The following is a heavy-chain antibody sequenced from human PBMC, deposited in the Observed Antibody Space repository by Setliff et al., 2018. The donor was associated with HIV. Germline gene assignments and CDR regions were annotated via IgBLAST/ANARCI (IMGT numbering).Heavy chain of an antibody. D-gene: IGHD6-19*01. CDR1: GFTFGDYL. Sequence: LRLPCATSGFTFGDYLMSWVRQVPGKGLEWVSGISWNGKIIGYGDSVRGRFTISRDDSKNSLYLQMNSLRAEDTGLYYCAKAKWLPRNSFYYYMDVWGKGTTVTVSS. CDR3: AKAKWLPRNSFYYYMDV. J-gene: IGHJ6*03. V-gene: IGHV3-20*04. CDR2: ISWNGKII.